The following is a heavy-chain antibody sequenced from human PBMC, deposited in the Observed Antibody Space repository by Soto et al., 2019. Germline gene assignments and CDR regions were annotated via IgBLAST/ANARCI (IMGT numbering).Heavy chain of an antibody. Sequence: GGSLRLSCAASGFIFSDFHMTWIRQAPGKGLELVAYISSRGDTIYYADSVRGRITISRDNDKDSLFLQMSSLRVEDTAVYYCARGPGITDWGQGTLVTVSS. V-gene: IGHV3-11*01. CDR1: GFIFSDFH. D-gene: IGHD1-20*01. J-gene: IGHJ4*02. CDR2: ISSRGDTI. CDR3: ARGPGITD.